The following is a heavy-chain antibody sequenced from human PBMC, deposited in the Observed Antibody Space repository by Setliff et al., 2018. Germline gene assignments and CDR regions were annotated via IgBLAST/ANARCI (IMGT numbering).Heavy chain of an antibody. Sequence: ASVKVSCKASGYTFTDYYMHWVQQAPGKGLEWMGRVDPEDGETIYAEKFQRRVTITADTSTDTAYMELSSLRPEDTAVYYCATLPLITMVRGVIPEGAPHMDVWGQGTTVTVSS. V-gene: IGHV1-69-2*01. CDR3: ATLPLITMVRGVIPEGAPHMDV. CDR2: VDPEDGET. D-gene: IGHD3-10*01. CDR1: GYTFTDYY. J-gene: IGHJ6*02.